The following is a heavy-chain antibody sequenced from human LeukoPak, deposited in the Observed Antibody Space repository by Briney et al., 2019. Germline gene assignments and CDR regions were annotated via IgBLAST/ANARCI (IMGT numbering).Heavy chain of an antibody. D-gene: IGHD3-22*01. V-gene: IGHV3-7*01. J-gene: IGHJ5*02. CDR2: IKQDGSEK. CDR3: ARSYRDYYDSSGYWFDP. CDR1: GFTFSSYW. Sequence: PGGSLRLSCAASGFTFSSYWMSWVRQAPGKGLEWVANIKQDGSEKYYVDSVKGRFTISRDNAKNSLYLQMNSLRAEDTAVYYCARSYRDYYDSSGYWFDPWGQGTLVTVSS.